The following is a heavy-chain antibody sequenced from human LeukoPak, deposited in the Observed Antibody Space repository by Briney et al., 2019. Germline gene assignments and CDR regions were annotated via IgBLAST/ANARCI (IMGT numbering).Heavy chain of an antibody. CDR2: MYYRGNT. CDR1: GGSISTITYY. J-gene: IGHJ4*02. CDR3: ARLYGNYQNYFDY. V-gene: IGHV4-39*07. Sequence: SETLSLTCTVSGGSISTITYYWGWIRQPPGKGLEWVGHMYYRGNTFYNPSLKSRVSVSVDTSKNQFSLKLRSVTAADTAVYYCARLYGNYQNYFDYWGQGTLVTVSS. D-gene: IGHD1-7*01.